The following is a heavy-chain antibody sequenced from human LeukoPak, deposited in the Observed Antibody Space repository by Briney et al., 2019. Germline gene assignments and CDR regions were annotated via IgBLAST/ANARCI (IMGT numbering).Heavy chain of an antibody. V-gene: IGHV3-21*05. D-gene: IGHD3-3*01. Sequence: GGSLRLSCAASGFTFSSYSMNWVRQAPGKGLEWVSYISSSSSYTNYADSVKGRFTISRDNAKNSLYLQMNSLRAEDTAVYYCARAPPVAIFGVVIIYFDYWGQGTLVTVSS. J-gene: IGHJ4*02. CDR1: GFTFSSYS. CDR3: ARAPPVAIFGVVIIYFDY. CDR2: ISSSSSYT.